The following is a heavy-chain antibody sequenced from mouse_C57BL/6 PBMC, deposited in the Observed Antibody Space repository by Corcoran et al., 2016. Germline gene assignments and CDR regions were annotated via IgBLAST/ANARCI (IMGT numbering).Heavy chain of an antibody. D-gene: IGHD2-1*01. CDR3: ASNYDYAMDY. CDR2: IFPGSGST. V-gene: IGHV1-75*01. CDR1: GYTFTDYY. Sequence: QVQLQQSGPELVKPGASVKISCKASGYTFTDYYINWVEQRPGQGLEWVGWIFPGSGSTYYNEKFKGKATLTVDNSSSTAYMLLSSLTSEDSAVYFCASNYDYAMDYWGQGTSVTVSS. J-gene: IGHJ4*01.